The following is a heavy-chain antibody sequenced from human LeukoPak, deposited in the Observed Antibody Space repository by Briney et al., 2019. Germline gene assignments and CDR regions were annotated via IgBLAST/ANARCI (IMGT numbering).Heavy chain of an antibody. CDR2: ISSSSSYI. CDR3: ARGLYSGYDFDY. Sequence: PGGSLRLSCAASGFTFSSYSMNWVRQAPWKGLEWVSSISSSSSYIYYADSVKGRFTISRDNAKNSLYLQMNSLRAEDTAVYYCARGLYSGYDFDYWGQGTLVTVSS. CDR1: GFTFSSYS. J-gene: IGHJ4*02. D-gene: IGHD5-12*01. V-gene: IGHV3-21*01.